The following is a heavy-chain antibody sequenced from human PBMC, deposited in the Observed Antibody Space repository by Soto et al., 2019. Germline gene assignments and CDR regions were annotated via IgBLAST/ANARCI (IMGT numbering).Heavy chain of an antibody. Sequence: SETLSLTCAVSGGSISSSNWWSWVRQPPGKGLEWIGEIYHSGSTNYNPSLKSRVTISVNKSKNQFSMKLSSVTAADTAVYYCARDRDSSSGYFDYWGQGTLVTVSS. V-gene: IGHV4-4*02. CDR3: ARDRDSSSGYFDY. CDR2: IYHSGST. CDR1: GGSISSSNW. D-gene: IGHD6-13*01. J-gene: IGHJ4*02.